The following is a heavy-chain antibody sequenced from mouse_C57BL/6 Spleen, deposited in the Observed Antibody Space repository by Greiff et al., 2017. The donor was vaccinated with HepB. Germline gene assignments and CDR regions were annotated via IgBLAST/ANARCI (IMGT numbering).Heavy chain of an antibody. CDR1: GYTFTSYW. CDR2: IHPNSGST. CDR3: ARYYYGPYYAMDY. V-gene: IGHV1-64*01. Sequence: QVQLQQPGAELVKPGASVKLSCKASGYTFTSYWMHWVKQRPGQGLEWIGMIHPNSGSTNYNEKFKSKATLTVDKSSSTAYMQLSSLTSEDSAVYYCARYYYGPYYAMDYWGQGTSDTVSS. J-gene: IGHJ4*01. D-gene: IGHD1-2*01.